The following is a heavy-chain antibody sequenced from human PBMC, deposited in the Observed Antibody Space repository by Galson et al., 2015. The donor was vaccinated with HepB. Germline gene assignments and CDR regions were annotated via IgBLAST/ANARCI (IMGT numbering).Heavy chain of an antibody. D-gene: IGHD3-16*01. Sequence: SLRLSCAASGFTFSNYAMNWVRQAPGKGLEWVSYINTISITKYYADSVKGRFTISRDNAKNSLFLQMSSLRDEDTAVYYCARGRLKGDLNYWGQGTMVTVSS. CDR3: ARGRLKGDLNY. CDR2: INTISITK. J-gene: IGHJ4*02. CDR1: GFTFSNYA. V-gene: IGHV3-48*02.